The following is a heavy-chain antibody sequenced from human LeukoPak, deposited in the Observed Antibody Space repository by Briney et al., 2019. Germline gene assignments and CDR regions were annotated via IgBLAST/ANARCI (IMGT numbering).Heavy chain of an antibody. CDR1: GGSFSGYY. CDR2: INHSGST. J-gene: IGHJ4*02. CDR3: ARGPVSIFGVVSARFFDY. Sequence: PSETLSLTCAVYGGSFSGYYWSWIRQPPGKGLEWIGEINHSGSTNYNPSLKSRVTISVDTSKNQFSLKLSSVTAADTAVYYCARGPVSIFGVVSARFFDYWGQGTLVTVSS. V-gene: IGHV4-34*01. D-gene: IGHD3-3*01.